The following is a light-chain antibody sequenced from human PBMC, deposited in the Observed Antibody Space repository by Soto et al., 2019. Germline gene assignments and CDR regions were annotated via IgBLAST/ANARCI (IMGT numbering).Light chain of an antibody. CDR2: EGS. CDR3: SSYAGAVV. J-gene: IGLJ2*01. CDR1: SSGVENYNL. Sequence: QSALTQPASVSGSPGQSITLSCTRTSSGVENYNLVSWYQHHPGKAPKLMIYEGSQRPSGVSDRFSGSQSGNTASLTISGLPAEDEADYYCSSYAGAVVFGGGTKLTVL. V-gene: IGLV2-23*01.